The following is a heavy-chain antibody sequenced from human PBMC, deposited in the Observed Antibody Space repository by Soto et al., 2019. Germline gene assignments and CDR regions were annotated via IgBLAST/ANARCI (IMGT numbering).Heavy chain of an antibody. CDR3: ARMCSVSTCVSAAYDM. J-gene: IGHJ3*02. CDR2: IYTDSGET. Sequence: QAQLVQSGAEVKQPGASVKVSCKASGYTSSGHYIHWMRQAPGQGLEWVGWIYTDSGETHRAQMFQGLVTMTRATSKSTVSMEPSRLISDETAVDFCARMCSVSTCVSAAYDMWGQGTLVSVSS. V-gene: IGHV1-2*04. D-gene: IGHD6-19*01. CDR1: GYTSSGHY.